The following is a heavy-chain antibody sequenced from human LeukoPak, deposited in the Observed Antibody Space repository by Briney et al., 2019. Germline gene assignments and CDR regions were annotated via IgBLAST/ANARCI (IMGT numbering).Heavy chain of an antibody. D-gene: IGHD6-19*01. CDR1: GGSISSGDYY. CDR2: IYYSGST. J-gene: IGHJ6*02. Sequence: SETLSLTCTVSGGSISSGDYYWSWIRQPPGRGLEWIGYIYYSGSTYYNPSLKSRVTISVDTSKNQFSLKLSSVTAADTAVYCCARGLRQWLETNYYYYYGMDVWGQGTTVTVSS. V-gene: IGHV4-30-4*01. CDR3: ARGLRQWLETNYYYYYGMDV.